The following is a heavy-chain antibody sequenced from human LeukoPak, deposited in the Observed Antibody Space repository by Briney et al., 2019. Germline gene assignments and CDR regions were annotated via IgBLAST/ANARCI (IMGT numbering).Heavy chain of an antibody. J-gene: IGHJ4*02. CDR2: INAGNGNT. CDR3: ARIEAGMTTVMGIDY. D-gene: IGHD4-17*01. Sequence: ASVKVSCKASGYTFTSYAMHWVRQAPGQRLEWMGWINAGNGNTKYSQKFQGRVTITRDTSASTAYMELSSLRSEDTAVYYCARIEAGMTTVMGIDYWGQGTLVTVSS. V-gene: IGHV1-3*01. CDR1: GYTFTSYA.